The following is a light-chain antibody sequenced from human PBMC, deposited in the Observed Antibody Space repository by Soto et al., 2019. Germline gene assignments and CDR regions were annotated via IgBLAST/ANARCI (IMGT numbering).Light chain of an antibody. Sequence: DIQMTQSPSSLSASVGDRVTITCRASQSISSYLNWYQQKPGKAPKLLIYAASSLQSGVPSRFSGSGSGTDFPLTISSLQPEDFATYYCQQSYSTLGATFGPGTKVDIK. J-gene: IGKJ3*01. CDR3: QQSYSTLGAT. CDR2: AAS. V-gene: IGKV1-39*01. CDR1: QSISSY.